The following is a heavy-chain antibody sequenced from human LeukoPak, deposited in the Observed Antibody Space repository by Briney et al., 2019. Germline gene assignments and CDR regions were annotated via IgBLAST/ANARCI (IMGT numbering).Heavy chain of an antibody. J-gene: IGHJ6*02. D-gene: IGHD1-1*01. Sequence: GGSLRLSCATSGFTFIDWWMTWVRQVPGQGLEWVAHINQEGGGIQYVDSVKGRFTISRDNAKGSVYLQMNSLRVEDTGIYHRATYVNWVAGDVWGQGTTVIVSS. V-gene: IGHV3-7*01. CDR3: ATYVNWVAGDV. CDR1: GFTFIDWW. CDR2: INQEGGGI.